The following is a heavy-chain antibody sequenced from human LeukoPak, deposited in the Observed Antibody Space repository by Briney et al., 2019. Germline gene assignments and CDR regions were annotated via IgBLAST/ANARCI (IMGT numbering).Heavy chain of an antibody. CDR3: ARSVEGYCSGGSCYSYYYMDV. D-gene: IGHD2-15*01. J-gene: IGHJ6*03. CDR2: IYYSGST. V-gene: IGHV4-59*01. CDR1: GGSISSYY. Sequence: SETLSLTCTVSGGSISSYYWSWIRQPPGKGLEWIGYIYYSGSTNYNPSLKSRVTISVDTSKNQFSLKLSSVTAADTAVYYCARSVEGYCSGGSCYSYYYMDVWGKGTTVTVSS.